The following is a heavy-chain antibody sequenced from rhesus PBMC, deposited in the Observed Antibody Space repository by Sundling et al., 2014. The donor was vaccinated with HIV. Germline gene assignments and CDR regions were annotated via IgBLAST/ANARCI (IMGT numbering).Heavy chain of an antibody. V-gene: IGHV4S9*01. CDR3: ARAVPYYNIWTGYYTGFDV. CDR2: ISGDSTNT. J-gene: IGHJ5-1*01. CDR1: GGSISDDYF. Sequence: QVQLQESGPGLVKPSETLSLTCTISGGSISDDYFWTWIRQPPGKGLEWIGNISGDSTNTYYNPSLKSRVAISKDTSKNQFFLRLTSLTAADTAVYYCARAVPYYNIWTGYYTGFDVWGPGVLVTVSS. D-gene: IGHD3-3*01.